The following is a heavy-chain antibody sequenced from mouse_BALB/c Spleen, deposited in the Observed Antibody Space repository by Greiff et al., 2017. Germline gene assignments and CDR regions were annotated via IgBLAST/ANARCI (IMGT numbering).Heavy chain of an antibody. CDR1: GFNINDSY. J-gene: IGHJ3*01. Sequence: DVQLQESGAELVKPGASVKLSCTASGFNINDSYMHWVKQRPEQGLEWIGRIDPANGNTKYDPKFQGKATITADTSSNTAYLQLSSLTSEDTAVYYGARGAYGSSYGFAYWGQGTLVTVSA. V-gene: IGHV14-3*02. D-gene: IGHD1-1*01. CDR2: IDPANGNT. CDR3: ARGAYGSSYGFAY.